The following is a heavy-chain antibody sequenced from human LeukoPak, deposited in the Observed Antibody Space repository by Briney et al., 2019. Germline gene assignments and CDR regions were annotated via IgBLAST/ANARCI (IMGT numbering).Heavy chain of an antibody. CDR3: AKSSPILRYFDWLSGMDY. CDR2: ISGSGGST. D-gene: IGHD3-9*01. V-gene: IGHV3-23*01. J-gene: IGHJ4*02. Sequence: GGSLRLSCAASGFTFSSYAMSWVRQAPGKGLEWVSAISGSGGSTYYADSVKGRFTISRDNSKNTLYLQMNSLRAEDTAVYYCAKSSPILRYFDWLSGMDYWGQGTLVTVSS. CDR1: GFTFSSYA.